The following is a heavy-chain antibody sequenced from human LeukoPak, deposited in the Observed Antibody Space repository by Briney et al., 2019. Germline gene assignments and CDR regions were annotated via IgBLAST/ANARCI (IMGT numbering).Heavy chain of an antibody. CDR2: ISGSGGST. J-gene: IGHJ4*02. Sequence: GVLRLSCAASGFTVSSNYMSWVRQAPGKGLEWVSAISGSGGSTYYADSVKGRFTISRDNSKNTLYLQMNSLRAEDTAVYYCAKSSYSGYDYFDYWGQGTLVTVSS. V-gene: IGHV3-23*01. CDR1: GFTVSSNY. CDR3: AKSSYSGYDYFDY. D-gene: IGHD5-12*01.